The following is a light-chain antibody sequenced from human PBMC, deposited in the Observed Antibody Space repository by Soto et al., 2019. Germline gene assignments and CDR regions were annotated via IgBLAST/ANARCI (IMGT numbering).Light chain of an antibody. J-gene: IGKJ1*01. V-gene: IGKV3-20*01. CDR1: QSVSSSS. Sequence: EIVLTQSPGTLSLSPGERATLSCRASQSVSSSSLAWYQQKRGQAPRLLIHDASSRATGIPDRFSGSGSGTDFTLTISRLEPEDFAVYYCHQYGGSPRTFGQETKVDIK. CDR2: DAS. CDR3: HQYGGSPRT.